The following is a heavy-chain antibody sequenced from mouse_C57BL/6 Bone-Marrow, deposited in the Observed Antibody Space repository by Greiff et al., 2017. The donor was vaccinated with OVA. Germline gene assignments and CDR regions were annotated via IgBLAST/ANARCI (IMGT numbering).Heavy chain of an antibody. CDR3: VRDGDSFDY. CDR1: GFSFNTYA. D-gene: IGHD1-1*02. V-gene: IGHV10-1*01. J-gene: IGHJ2*01. CDR2: IRSKSNNYAT. Sequence: EVMLVESGGGLVQPKGSLKLSCAASGFSFNTYAMNWVRQAPGKGLEWVARIRSKSNNYATYYAASVKDRFTISRDDSESMLYLQLNNLKTEDTDMYYCVRDGDSFDYWGQGTTLTVSS.